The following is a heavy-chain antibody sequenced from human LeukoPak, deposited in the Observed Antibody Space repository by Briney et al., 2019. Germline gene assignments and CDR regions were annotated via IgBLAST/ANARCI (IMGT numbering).Heavy chain of an antibody. Sequence: PGGSLRLSCAASGFTFSSYAMNWVRQAPGKGLEWVSSISGGAGGAAYADSVKGRFTMSRDNSKNTLYLQMNSLRAEDTAVYYCAKDMGIHFDYWGQGTLVTVSS. CDR3: AKDMGIHFDY. J-gene: IGHJ4*02. CDR2: ISGGAGGA. V-gene: IGHV3-23*01. D-gene: IGHD3-10*01. CDR1: GFTFSSYA.